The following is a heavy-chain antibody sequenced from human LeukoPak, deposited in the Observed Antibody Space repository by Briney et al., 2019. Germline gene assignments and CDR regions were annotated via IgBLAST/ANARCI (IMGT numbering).Heavy chain of an antibody. Sequence: SETLSLTCTVSGGSISSYYWSWIRQPPGKGLEWIGYIYYSGSTNYNPSLKSRVTISVDTSKYQFSLKLSSVTAADTAVYYCVRGDITGTTGPDYWGQGTLVTVSS. J-gene: IGHJ4*02. V-gene: IGHV4-59*01. CDR2: IYYSGST. CDR1: GGSISSYY. D-gene: IGHD1-7*01. CDR3: VRGDITGTTGPDY.